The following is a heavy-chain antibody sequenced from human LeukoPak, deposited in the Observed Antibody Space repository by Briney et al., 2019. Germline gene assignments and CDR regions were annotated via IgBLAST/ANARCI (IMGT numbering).Heavy chain of an antibody. J-gene: IGHJ4*02. D-gene: IGHD4/OR15-4a*01. Sequence: GGSLRLSCAASGFTFSSYSMNWVRQAPGKGLEWVSPISSSSSYIYYADSVKGRFTISRDNAKNSLYLQMNSLRAEDTAVYYCASGASETMVGLWGQGTLVTVSS. CDR1: GFTFSSYS. CDR2: ISSSSSYI. CDR3: ASGASETMVGL. V-gene: IGHV3-21*01.